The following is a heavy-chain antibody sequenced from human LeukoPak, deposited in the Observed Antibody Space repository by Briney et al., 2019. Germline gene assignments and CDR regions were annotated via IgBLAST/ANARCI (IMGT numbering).Heavy chain of an antibody. D-gene: IGHD3-22*01. CDR1: GGTFSSYA. CDR3: ASMGSSGYNYYYGMDV. Sequence: ASVKVSCKASGGTFSSYAISWVRQAPGQGLEWMGGIIPIFGTANYAQKCQGRVTITADESTSTAYMELSSLRSEDTAVYYCASMGSSGYNYYYGMDVWGQGTTVTVSS. J-gene: IGHJ6*02. V-gene: IGHV1-69*13. CDR2: IIPIFGTA.